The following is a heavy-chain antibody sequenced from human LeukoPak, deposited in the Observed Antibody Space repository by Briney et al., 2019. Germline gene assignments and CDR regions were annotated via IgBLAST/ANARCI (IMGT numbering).Heavy chain of an antibody. CDR3: ARTSRHFYTSGSASKSWPDGMDV. CDR1: GGSISNYY. J-gene: IGHJ6*02. V-gene: IGHV4-59*01. CDR2: IYYTGTT. Sequence: PSETLSLTCTVSGGSISNYYWTWIRQPPGKGLEWIGYIYYTGTTAYNSSLKSRVTISVDTSENQFSLKLNSVTDADTAIYYCARTSRHFYTSGSASKSWPDGMDVWGPGTTVTVSS. D-gene: IGHD3-10*01.